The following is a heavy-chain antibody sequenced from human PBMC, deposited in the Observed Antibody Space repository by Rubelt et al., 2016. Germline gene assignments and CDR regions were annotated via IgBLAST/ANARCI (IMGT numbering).Heavy chain of an antibody. V-gene: IGHV2-70*15. J-gene: IGHJ4*02. CDR1: GFSLSSRGMC. CDR3: ARWAPDSFYKFYFDS. CDR2: IDWDDDK. Sequence: QVTLRESGPALVKPTQTLTLTCTFSGFSLSSRGMCVSWIRQPPGKALEWLARIDWDDDKYYSTSLKTRLTVSKDTSKNQVVLTMTNMEPADTATYYCARWAPDSFYKFYFDSWGQGALVTVSS. D-gene: IGHD1-1*01.